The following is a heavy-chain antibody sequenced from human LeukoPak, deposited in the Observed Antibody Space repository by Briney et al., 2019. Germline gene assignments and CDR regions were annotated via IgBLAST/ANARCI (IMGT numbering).Heavy chain of an antibody. V-gene: IGHV3-23*01. CDR1: GFTFSNFA. D-gene: IGHD3-9*01. CDR3: ARDNDILTGYPYYGMDV. Sequence: GGSLRLSCEVSGFTFSNFAMSWVRQAPGKGLEWISAISDSAAKTYYADSVKGRFTISRDNAKNSLYLQMNSLRAEDTAVYYCARDNDILTGYPYYGMDVWGQGTTVTVSS. J-gene: IGHJ6*02. CDR2: ISDSAAKT.